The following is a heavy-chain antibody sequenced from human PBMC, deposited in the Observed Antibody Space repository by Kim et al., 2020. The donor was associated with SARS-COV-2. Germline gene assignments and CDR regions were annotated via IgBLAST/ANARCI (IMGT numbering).Heavy chain of an antibody. V-gene: IGHV1-46*01. CDR1: GYTFTSYY. J-gene: IGHJ5*02. Sequence: ASVKVSCKASGYTFTSYYMHWVRQAPGQGLEWMGIINPSGGSTSYAQKFQGRVTMTRDTSTNTVYMELSSLRSEDTAVYYCARGVVVVVAATSSRFDPWGQGTLVTVSS. D-gene: IGHD2-15*01. CDR2: INPSGGST. CDR3: ARGVVVVVAATSSRFDP.